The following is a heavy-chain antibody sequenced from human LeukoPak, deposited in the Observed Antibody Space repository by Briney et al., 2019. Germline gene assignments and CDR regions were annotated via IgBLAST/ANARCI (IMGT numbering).Heavy chain of an antibody. CDR3: ARDGTTVAPNFDY. Sequence: GGSLRLSCAASGFTFSSYAMNWVRQAPGKGLEWVSSISSSGTYIYYADSVQGRFTISRDNAKNSLYLQMNTLRAEDTAVYYCARDGTTVAPNFDYWGQGTLVTVSS. V-gene: IGHV3-21*01. CDR1: GFTFSSYA. D-gene: IGHD4-23*01. J-gene: IGHJ4*02. CDR2: ISSSGTYI.